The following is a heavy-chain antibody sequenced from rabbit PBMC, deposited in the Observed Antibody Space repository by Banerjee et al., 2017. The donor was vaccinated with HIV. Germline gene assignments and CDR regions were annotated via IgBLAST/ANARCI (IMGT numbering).Heavy chain of an antibody. CDR2: IYAGSSGST. D-gene: IGHD8-1*01. V-gene: IGHV1S40*01. CDR1: GFSFSSGYD. Sequence: QSLEESGGGLVKPGGTLTLTCTVSGFSFSSGYDMCWVRQAPGKGLEWIACIYAGSSGSTYSASWAKGRFTISKTSSTTVTLQMTSLTAADTATYFCARDTGTSFSTYGMDLWGPGTLVTVS. CDR3: ARDTGTSFSTYGMDL. J-gene: IGHJ6*01.